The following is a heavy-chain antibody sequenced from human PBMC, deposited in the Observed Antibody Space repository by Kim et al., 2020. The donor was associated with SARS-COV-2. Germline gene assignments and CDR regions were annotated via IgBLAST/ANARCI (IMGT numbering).Heavy chain of an antibody. V-gene: IGHV4-39*01. Sequence: SETLSLTCTVSGGSISSSSYYWGWIRQPPGKGLEWIGSIYYSGSSYYNPSLKSRVTISVDTSKNQFSLKLSSVTAADTAVYYCARLSRSVLRIDYWGQGTLVTVSS. D-gene: IGHD1-26*01. CDR3: ARLSRSVLRIDY. CDR2: IYYSGSS. CDR1: GGSISSSSYY. J-gene: IGHJ4*02.